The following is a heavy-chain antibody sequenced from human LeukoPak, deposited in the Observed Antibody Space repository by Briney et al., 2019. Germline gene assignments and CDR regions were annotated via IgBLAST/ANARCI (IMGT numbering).Heavy chain of an antibody. CDR2: IYSSGST. Sequence: SETLSLTSTVSGGSISGVYWNWIRQPAGKGLEWIGRIYSSGSTDYNPSLKSRVTMSVDTSKNHFSLKLSSVTAADTAIYYCARDHPVTYYGSGSYYDYWGQGALVTVSS. D-gene: IGHD3-10*01. V-gene: IGHV4-4*07. J-gene: IGHJ4*02. CDR3: ARDHPVTYYGSGSYYDY. CDR1: GGSISGVY.